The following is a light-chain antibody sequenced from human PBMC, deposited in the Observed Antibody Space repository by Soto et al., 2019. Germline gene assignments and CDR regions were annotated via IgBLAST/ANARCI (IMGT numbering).Light chain of an antibody. Sequence: QSALTQPPSVSGSPGQSVTISCTGTSSDVGSYNRVSWYQQPPGTAPKLMIYEVSNRPSGVPDRFSGSKSGNTASLTISGLQAEDEADYYCSLHTSSSTTWVFGGGTKLTLL. V-gene: IGLV2-18*01. CDR2: EVS. CDR1: SSDVGSYNR. CDR3: SLHTSSSTTWV. J-gene: IGLJ3*02.